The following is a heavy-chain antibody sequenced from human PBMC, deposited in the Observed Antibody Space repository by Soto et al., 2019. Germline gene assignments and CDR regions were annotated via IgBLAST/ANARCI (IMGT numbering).Heavy chain of an antibody. Sequence: SETLSLTCTVSGGSITSSEYYWAWIRQPPGKGLQFVGTIYYSGSSYSNPSLKSRLSMSVDTSKNQFSLTMKSVTAADTGVYYCARHPFNWSDADFWGQGVPVTVSS. CDR2: IYYSGSS. V-gene: IGHV4-39*01. D-gene: IGHD1-20*01. CDR3: ARHPFNWSDADF. J-gene: IGHJ4*02. CDR1: GGSITSSEYY.